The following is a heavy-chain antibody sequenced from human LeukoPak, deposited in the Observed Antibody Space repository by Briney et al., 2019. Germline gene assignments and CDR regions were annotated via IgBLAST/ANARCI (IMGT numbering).Heavy chain of an antibody. Sequence: ASVKVFRKSSGYTFTGYFLHWVRRAPAQGFEWMRWINPNSGGTYYTQRFQGRVTMTRDTSISTAYMELSSLRSDDTAVYYCARAQSLTAPAGTFANSWGQGTLVTVSS. J-gene: IGHJ4*02. V-gene: IGHV1-2*02. CDR3: ARAQSLTAPAGTFANS. CDR2: INPNSGGT. D-gene: IGHD6-13*01. CDR1: GYTFTGYF.